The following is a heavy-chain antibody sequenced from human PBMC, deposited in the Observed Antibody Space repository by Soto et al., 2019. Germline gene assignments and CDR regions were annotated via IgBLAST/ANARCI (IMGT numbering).Heavy chain of an antibody. CDR3: AKDSWYFDL. V-gene: IGHV3-74*01. CDR2: IDTSGSST. Sequence: VGSLRLSCEASGFIFTNFWMHWVRQVPGKGLVWVSRIDTSGSSTSYADSVKGRFTISRDNAKNTVSLQMNSLRAEDTGVYYCAKDSWYFDLWSQGSLVTVSS. CDR1: GFIFTNFW. D-gene: IGHD6-13*01. J-gene: IGHJ4*02.